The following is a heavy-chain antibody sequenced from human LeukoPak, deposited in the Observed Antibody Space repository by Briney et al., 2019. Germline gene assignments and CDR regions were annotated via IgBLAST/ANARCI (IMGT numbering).Heavy chain of an antibody. J-gene: IGHJ4*02. D-gene: IGHD6-19*01. V-gene: IGHV1-2*02. CDR2: INPNSGGT. CDR1: GYTFTGYY. CDR3: AREEAVAGTIDY. Sequence: ASVKVSCKTSGYTFTGYYMHRVRQAPGQGLEWMGWINPNSGGTKYAQKFQGRVTMTRDTSISTAYMELTSLRSGDTAVYYCAREEAVAGTIDYWGQGTLVTVSS.